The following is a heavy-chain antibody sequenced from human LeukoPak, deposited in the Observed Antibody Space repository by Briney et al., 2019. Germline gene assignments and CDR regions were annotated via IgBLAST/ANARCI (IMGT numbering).Heavy chain of an antibody. D-gene: IGHD3-10*01. CDR2: IIPIFGTA. Sequence: GASVKVSCKASGCTFSSYTISWVRQAPGQGLEWMGGIIPIFGTANYAQKFQGRVSITVDKSTSTTYMQLSSLRSEDTAVYYCARSRFPYYRLSRTDYYYMDVWAKGTTVTVSS. V-gene: IGHV1-69*06. CDR3: ARSRFPYYRLSRTDYYYMDV. CDR1: GCTFSSYT. J-gene: IGHJ6*03.